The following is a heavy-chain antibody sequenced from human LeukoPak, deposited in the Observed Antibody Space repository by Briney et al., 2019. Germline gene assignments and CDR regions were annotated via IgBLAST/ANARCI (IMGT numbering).Heavy chain of an antibody. CDR1: GFAFSSYA. CDR3: AKEYSSGWFDY. V-gene: IGHV3-23*01. CDR2: ISGSGGST. D-gene: IGHD6-19*01. J-gene: IGHJ4*02. Sequence: GRSLRLSCAASGFAFSSYAMHWVRQAPGTGLEWVSAISGSGGSTYYADSVKGRFTISRDNSKNTLYLQMNSLRAEDTAVYYCAKEYSSGWFDYWGQGTLVTVSS.